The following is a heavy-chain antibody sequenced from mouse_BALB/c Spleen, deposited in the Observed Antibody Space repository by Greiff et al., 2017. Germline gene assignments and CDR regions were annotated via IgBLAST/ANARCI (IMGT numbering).Heavy chain of an antibody. CDR3: ARSYYGHSDY. J-gene: IGHJ2*01. V-gene: IGHV1-9*01. CDR1: RYTFSSSW. Sequence: QVHLQQSAAALMMPEASVQISCKATRYTFSSSWIEWVKQRPGHGLEWFGEILPGSGRTNSNAKFKGKATFTADTSSNTAYMQLSSLTSEDSAVYYCARSYYGHSDYRGQGSTLT. D-gene: IGHD1-2*01. CDR2: ILPGSGRT.